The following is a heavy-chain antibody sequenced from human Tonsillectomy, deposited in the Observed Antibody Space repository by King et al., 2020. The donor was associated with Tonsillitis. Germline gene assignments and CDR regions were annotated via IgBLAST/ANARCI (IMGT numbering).Heavy chain of an antibody. V-gene: IGHV3-15*01. CDR1: GFTFSDAW. D-gene: IGHD1-14*01. CDR3: ITGLGRTNGDY. CDR2: IQRKSEGGTT. Sequence: VQLVESGGGLVKTGGSLRLSCAASGFTFSDAWMRWVRQAPGRGLEWVGRIQRKSEGGTTDYSASVKVRFTISRDDSKDTLYLQMNSLKIEDTAVYYCITGLGRTNGDYWGQGTLVTVSS. J-gene: IGHJ4*02.